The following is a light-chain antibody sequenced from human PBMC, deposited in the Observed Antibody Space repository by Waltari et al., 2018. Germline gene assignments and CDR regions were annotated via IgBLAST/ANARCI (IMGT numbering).Light chain of an antibody. J-gene: IGKJ2*01. CDR1: QSITKRY. CDR2: GAS. CDR3: QQYGSSVLYT. V-gene: IGKV3-20*01. Sequence: EVVLTQSPDTMSLSPGERATPSCRASQSITKRYLAWYQQKPGRAPRLLIDGASSRAAGIPDRFSGSGSGTDFTLTISRLEPEDFAVYYCQQYGSSVLYTFGQGTKLEIK.